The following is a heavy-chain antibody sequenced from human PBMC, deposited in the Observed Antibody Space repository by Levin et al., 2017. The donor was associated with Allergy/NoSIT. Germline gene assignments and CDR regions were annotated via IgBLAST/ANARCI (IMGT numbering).Heavy chain of an antibody. J-gene: IGHJ4*02. V-gene: IGHV1-18*01. CDR1: GYTFTRYG. D-gene: IGHD3-22*01. Sequence: ASVKVSCKASGYTFTRYGISWVRQAPGQGLQWMGWISAKNGNTNYVHKFQGRVTMTTDTSTSTAYMELRSLRSDDTAVYYCARDYYDSSGFPDYWGQGTLVTVSS. CDR3: ARDYYDSSGFPDY. CDR2: ISAKNGNT.